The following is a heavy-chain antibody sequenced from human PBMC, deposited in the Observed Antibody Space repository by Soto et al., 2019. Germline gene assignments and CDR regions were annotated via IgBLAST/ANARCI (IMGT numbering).Heavy chain of an antibody. CDR1: SGSISSSNW. V-gene: IGHV4-4*02. D-gene: IGHD2-15*01. Sequence: QVQLQESGPGLVKPSGTLSLTCAVSSGSISSSNWWSWVRQPPGKGLEWIGEIYHSGSTNYNPSLKSRVTISVDKSKNQFSLKLSSVTAADTAVYYWARGDALGYCSGGSCYYYMDVWGKGTTVTVSS. CDR3: ARGDALGYCSGGSCYYYMDV. CDR2: IYHSGST. J-gene: IGHJ6*03.